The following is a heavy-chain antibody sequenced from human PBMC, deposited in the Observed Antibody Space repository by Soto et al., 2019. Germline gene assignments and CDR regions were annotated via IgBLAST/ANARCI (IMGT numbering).Heavy chain of an antibody. V-gene: IGHV4-59*01. CDR1: GGSIRSYY. Sequence: SETLSLTCTVSGGSIRSYYWSWIRQPPGKGLEWIGYIYYSGSTNYNPSLKSRVTISVDTSKNQFSLKLSSVTAADTAVYYCARVSVVVVPAAMSHYYYMDVWGKGTTVTVSS. CDR3: ARVSVVVVPAAMSHYYYMDV. D-gene: IGHD2-2*01. CDR2: IYYSGST. J-gene: IGHJ6*03.